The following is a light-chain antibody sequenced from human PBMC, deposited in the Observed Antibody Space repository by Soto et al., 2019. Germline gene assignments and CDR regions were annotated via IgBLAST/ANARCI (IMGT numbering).Light chain of an antibody. CDR1: QSVASTY. J-gene: IGKJ2*01. Sequence: IVLTQSPATLSVSPGERVTLSCRASQSVASTYLAWYQQRPGQAPRLLISGASTRATGIPARFTGGGSGTEFTLTISSLQSEDFAVYYCQQYNNWPPYTFGPGTKLEIK. CDR3: QQYNNWPPYT. CDR2: GAS. V-gene: IGKV3-15*01.